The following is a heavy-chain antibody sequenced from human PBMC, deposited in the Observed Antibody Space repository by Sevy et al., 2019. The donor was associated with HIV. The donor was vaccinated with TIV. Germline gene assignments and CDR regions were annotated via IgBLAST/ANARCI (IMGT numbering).Heavy chain of an antibody. J-gene: IGHJ4*02. CDR1: GFTLSSYA. CDR3: ARDSTSSGYYSNIDY. CDR2: ISYDGSNK. V-gene: IGHV3-30-3*01. D-gene: IGHD3-22*01. Sequence: GGSLRLSCAASGFTLSSYAMHWVRQAPGKGLEWVAVISYDGSNKYYADSVKGRFTISRDNSKNTLYLQMNSLRAEDTAVYYCARDSTSSGYYSNIDYWGQGSLVTVSS.